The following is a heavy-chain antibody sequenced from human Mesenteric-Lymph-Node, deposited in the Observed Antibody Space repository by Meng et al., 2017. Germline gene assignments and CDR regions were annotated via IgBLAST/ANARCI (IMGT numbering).Heavy chain of an antibody. J-gene: IGHJ4*02. CDR1: GFTSDDFA. Sequence: GGSLRLSCAAAGFTSDDFAIHWVRQSSGKGLEWVASITWNTGRIAYAESVKGRFTISRDNAKNSLYLQMNSLRADDTAVYYCSRGPGYLIDFWGQGTLVTVSS. CDR3: SRGPGYLIDF. V-gene: IGHV3-9*02. D-gene: IGHD1-1*01. CDR2: ITWNTGRI.